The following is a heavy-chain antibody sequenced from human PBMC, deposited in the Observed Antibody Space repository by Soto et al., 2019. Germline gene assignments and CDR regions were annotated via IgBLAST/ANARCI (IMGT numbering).Heavy chain of an antibody. CDR1: GFTFSSFW. CDR2: INSDGSNT. J-gene: IGHJ6*02. V-gene: IGHV3-74*01. Sequence: GGSLRLSCAASGFTFSSFWMHWVRQAPGEGLVWVSRINSDGSNTNYADSVKGRFTISRDNSKNTLYLQMNSLRAEDTAVYYCARNAAKYYYGMDVWGQGTTVTVSS. CDR3: ARNAAKYYYGMDV. D-gene: IGHD6-25*01.